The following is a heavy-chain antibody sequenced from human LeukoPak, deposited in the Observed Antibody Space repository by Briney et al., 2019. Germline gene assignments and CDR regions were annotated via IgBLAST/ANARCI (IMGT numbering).Heavy chain of an antibody. V-gene: IGHV3-48*03. Sequence: YISSSGCTIYYAASVKGRFTISRENAKNSLYLQMNRLRAEDTAVYYCARTIAAARYDAFDIWGQGTMVTVSS. CDR2: ISSSGCTI. CDR3: ARTIAAARYDAFDI. D-gene: IGHD6-13*01. J-gene: IGHJ3*02.